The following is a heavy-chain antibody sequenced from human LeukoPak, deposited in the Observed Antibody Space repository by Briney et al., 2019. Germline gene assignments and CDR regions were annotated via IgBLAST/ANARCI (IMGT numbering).Heavy chain of an antibody. D-gene: IGHD3-22*01. CDR1: GYNFIGYY. J-gene: IGHJ4*02. CDR2: SNPTSGGT. V-gene: IGHV1-2*02. Sequence: ASVKVSCKASGYNFIGYYMHWVRQAPGQGLEWMGWSNPTSGGTNSAQKFQGRVTMTRDTSISTAYMELFRLRSDDTAVYYCARGASLYYDTSGYPFDYWGQGTLVTVSS. CDR3: ARGASLYYDTSGYPFDY.